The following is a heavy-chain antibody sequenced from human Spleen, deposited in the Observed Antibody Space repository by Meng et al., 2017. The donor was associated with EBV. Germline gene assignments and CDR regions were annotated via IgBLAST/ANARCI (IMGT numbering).Heavy chain of an antibody. CDR2: FTPIFGTT. Sequence: QQVQGGAEVKKPGSSMKVACKASGGTFSRYTFSWVRQAPGQGLEWMAGFTPIFGTTNYAQKFDDRLTISADTSTTTVYMELSSLRSEDTAVYFCASLNDYSSGSTSWGQGTLVTVSS. CDR1: GGTFSRYT. D-gene: IGHD6-19*01. J-gene: IGHJ5*02. CDR3: ASLNDYSSGSTS. V-gene: IGHV1-69*06.